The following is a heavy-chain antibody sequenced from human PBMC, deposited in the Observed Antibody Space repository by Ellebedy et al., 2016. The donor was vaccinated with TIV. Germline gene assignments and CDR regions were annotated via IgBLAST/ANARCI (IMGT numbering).Heavy chain of an antibody. J-gene: IGHJ6*02. CDR2: INRSGST. V-gene: IGHV4-34*01. D-gene: IGHD4-17*01. CDR3: ARSWRVHGDNRPGSYNGLDV. CDR1: GGSFSDYY. Sequence: MPSETLSLTCAVYGGSFSDYYWSRIRQPPGKGLEWIGEINRSGSTNYNPSLKSRVTISVYTSKNQFSLNLRSVTAADTAVYYCARSWRVHGDNRPGSYNGLDVWGQGTTVTVSS.